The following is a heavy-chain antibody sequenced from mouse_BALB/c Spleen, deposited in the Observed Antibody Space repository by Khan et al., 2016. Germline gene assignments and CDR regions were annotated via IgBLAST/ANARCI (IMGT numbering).Heavy chain of an antibody. D-gene: IGHD2-1*01. CDR2: INPSSNYS. Sequence: QVQLQQSGAELARPGASVKMSCKASGYTFTTYTMQWVKQRPGQGLEWIGYINPSSNYSNYNQKFKDKATLTADKSSSTAYMQLSSLTSEDSAVYYCARGDGNNACWGQGTLGTVSA. J-gene: IGHJ3*01. CDR1: GYTFTTYT. CDR3: ARGDGNNAC. V-gene: IGHV1-4*01.